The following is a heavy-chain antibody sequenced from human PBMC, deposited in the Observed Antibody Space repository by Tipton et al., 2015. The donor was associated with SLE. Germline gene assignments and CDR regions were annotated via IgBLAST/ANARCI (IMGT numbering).Heavy chain of an antibody. CDR3: ARGGGGIVVVPAALGYMDV. CDR2: INHSGST. D-gene: IGHD2-2*01. CDR1: GGSFSGYY. V-gene: IGHV4-34*01. Sequence: TLSLTCAVYGGSFSGYYWSWIRQPPGKGLEWIGEINHSGSTNYNPSLKSRVTISVDTSKNQFSLKLSSVTAADTAVYYCARGGGGIVVVPAALGYMDVWGKGTPVTVSS. J-gene: IGHJ6*03.